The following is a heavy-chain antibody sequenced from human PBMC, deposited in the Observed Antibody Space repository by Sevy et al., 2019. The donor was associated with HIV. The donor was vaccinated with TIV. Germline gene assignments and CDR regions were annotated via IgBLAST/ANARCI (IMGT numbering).Heavy chain of an antibody. CDR2: ISYDGSHK. Sequence: GGSLRLSCSASGFIFSNYGMHWVRQAPGKGLEWVAVISYDGSHKYYSDSVRGRFTISRDNSKNTVSLQMNSLRDEDTAIYYCAKGSKGTDSAFDDWGQGTMVTVSS. CDR1: GFIFSNYG. V-gene: IGHV3-30*18. D-gene: IGHD3-22*01. CDR3: AKGSKGTDSAFDD. J-gene: IGHJ3*01.